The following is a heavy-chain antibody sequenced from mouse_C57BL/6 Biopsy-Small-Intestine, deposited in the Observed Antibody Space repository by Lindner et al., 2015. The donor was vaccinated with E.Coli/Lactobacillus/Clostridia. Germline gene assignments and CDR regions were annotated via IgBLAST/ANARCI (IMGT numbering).Heavy chain of an antibody. J-gene: IGHJ2*01. D-gene: IGHD2-12*01. CDR2: IYPNNGDT. V-gene: IGHV1S29*02. CDR3: ARQDYSLYYFDY. CDR1: GYTFTDYN. Sequence: VQLQESGPELVKPGASVKISCKASGYTFTDYNMDWVKQSHGKSLEWIGYIYPNNGDTGYNQKFKSKATLTVDKSSNTAHMELRSLTSEDSALYYCARQDYSLYYFDYWGQGTTLTVSS.